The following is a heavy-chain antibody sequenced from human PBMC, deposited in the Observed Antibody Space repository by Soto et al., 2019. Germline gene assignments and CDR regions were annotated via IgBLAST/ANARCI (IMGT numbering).Heavy chain of an antibody. CDR3: AREVRVVAARSYYYYMDV. V-gene: IGHV4-4*02. J-gene: IGHJ6*03. CDR2: IYHSGST. Sequence: SETLSLTCAVSGGSISSSNWWSWVRQPPGKGLEWIGEIYHSGSTNYNPSLKSRVTISVDTSKNQFSLKLSSVTAADTAVYYCAREVRVVAARSYYYYMDVWGKGTTVTVS. CDR1: GGSISSSNW. D-gene: IGHD2-15*01.